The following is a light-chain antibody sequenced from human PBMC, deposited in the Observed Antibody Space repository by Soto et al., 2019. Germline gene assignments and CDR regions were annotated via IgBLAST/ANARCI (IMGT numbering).Light chain of an antibody. CDR3: QQYGSSPRLT. Sequence: EIVLTQSPGTLSLSPGERATLSCRASQSVSSSYLAGYQQKPGQAPRLLIYGASSRPTGIPDTFSGSGSGTDFTLTISRLEPEDFAVYYCQQYGSSPRLTFGGGTKVEIK. CDR1: QSVSSSY. J-gene: IGKJ4*01. CDR2: GAS. V-gene: IGKV3-20*01.